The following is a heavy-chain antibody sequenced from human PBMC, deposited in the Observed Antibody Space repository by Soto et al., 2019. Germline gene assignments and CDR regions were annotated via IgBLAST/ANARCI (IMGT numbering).Heavy chain of an antibody. CDR2: IYYSGST. Sequence: QVQLQESGPGLVKPSQTLSLTCTVSGGSISSGGYYWSWIRQHPGKGLEWIGYIYYSGSTYYNPSLKSRVTVSVDTSKTQFSLNLSSVTAADTAVYYCARVFSDSSSLFDPWGQGTLVTVSS. J-gene: IGHJ5*02. CDR3: ARVFSDSSSLFDP. CDR1: GGSISSGGYY. D-gene: IGHD6-13*01. V-gene: IGHV4-31*03.